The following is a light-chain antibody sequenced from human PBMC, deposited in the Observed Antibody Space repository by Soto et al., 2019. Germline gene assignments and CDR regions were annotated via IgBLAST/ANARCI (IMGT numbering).Light chain of an antibody. CDR1: SSDVGGYNY. CDR3: SSYTCCSTHYV. CDR2: DVS. Sequence: QSVLTQPASVSGAPGQSITISCTGTSSDVGGYNYVSWYQQHPGKAPKLMIYDVSNRPSGVSNRFSGSKSGNTASLTISGLQAEVEADYYCSSYTCCSTHYVFGTGTKVTVL. V-gene: IGLV2-14*01. J-gene: IGLJ1*01.